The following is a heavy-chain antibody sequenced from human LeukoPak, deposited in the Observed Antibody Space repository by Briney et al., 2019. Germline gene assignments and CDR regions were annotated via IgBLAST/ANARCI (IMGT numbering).Heavy chain of an antibody. CDR1: GFTFSTYW. Sequence: GGSLRLSCAASGFTFSTYWMSWVRQAPGKVLERVANIKEDGDDKYYVVSVKGRFTISRDNAKNSLYLRMDSLRAEDTAVYYCARLPLTARRHFDYWGQGTLVKVSS. CDR2: IKEDGDDK. V-gene: IGHV3-7*05. CDR3: ARLPLTARRHFDY. D-gene: IGHD2-21*02. J-gene: IGHJ4*02.